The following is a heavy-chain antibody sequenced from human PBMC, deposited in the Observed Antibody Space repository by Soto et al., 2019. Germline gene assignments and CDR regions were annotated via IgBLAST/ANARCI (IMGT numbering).Heavy chain of an antibody. D-gene: IGHD3-22*01. Sequence: QVQLVQSGPEVKEPGSSVRVSCKASGGTFSTYAINWVRQAPGQGLEWMGGIIPIFHTPNYAQSFQGKITITADESTSTAYMELSSLRSGDTAVYYCARGGLETYKYDTSGYPFNFDYWGQGTLITVSS. J-gene: IGHJ4*02. CDR3: ARGGLETYKYDTSGYPFNFDY. CDR2: IIPIFHTP. CDR1: GGTFSTYA. V-gene: IGHV1-69*12.